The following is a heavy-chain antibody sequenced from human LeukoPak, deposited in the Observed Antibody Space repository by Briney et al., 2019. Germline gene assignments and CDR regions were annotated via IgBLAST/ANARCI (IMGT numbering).Heavy chain of an antibody. Sequence: SETLSLTCTVSGVSISSYYWSWIRQPPGKGLEWIGYIFYSGNTIYNPSLRSRVTISADTSKNHFPLRLRSVTAADTAVYYCARLAAISGSDYPDDWGQGTLVTVSS. J-gene: IGHJ4*02. V-gene: IGHV4-59*08. CDR3: ARLAAISGSDYPDD. CDR1: GVSISSYY. D-gene: IGHD1-26*01. CDR2: IFYSGNT.